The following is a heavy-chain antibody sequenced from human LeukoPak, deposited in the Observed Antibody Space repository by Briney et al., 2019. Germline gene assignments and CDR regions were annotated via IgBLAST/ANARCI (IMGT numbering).Heavy chain of an antibody. CDR3: ARRRRDDSSGYWVYYFDY. J-gene: IGHJ4*02. CDR2: IIPIFGTA. V-gene: IGHV1-69*06. CDR1: GGTFSSYA. Sequence: GASVKVSCKASGGTFSSYAISWVRQAPGQGLEWMGGIIPIFGTANYAQKFQGRVTITADKSTSTAYMELSSLRSEDTAVYYCARRRRDDSSGYWVYYFDYWGQGTLVTVSS. D-gene: IGHD3-22*01.